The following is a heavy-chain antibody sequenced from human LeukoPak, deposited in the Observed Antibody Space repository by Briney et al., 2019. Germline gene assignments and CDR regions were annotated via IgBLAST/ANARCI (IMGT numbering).Heavy chain of an antibody. D-gene: IGHD3-10*01. V-gene: IGHV4-59*10. CDR3: ARGKYYYGSGSTNYMDV. J-gene: IGHJ6*03. CDR1: GGSFSGYY. Sequence: SETLSLTCAVYGGSFSGYYWSWIRQPAGKGLEWIGRIYTSGSTNYNPSLKSRVTMSVDTSKNQFSLKLSSVTAADTAVYYCARGKYYYGSGSTNYMDVWGKGTTVTVSS. CDR2: IYTSGST.